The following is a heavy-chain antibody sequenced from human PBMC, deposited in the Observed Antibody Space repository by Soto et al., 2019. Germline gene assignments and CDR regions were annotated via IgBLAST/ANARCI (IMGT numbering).Heavy chain of an antibody. V-gene: IGHV1-69*01. Sequence: QVQLVQSGAEVKKPGSSVKVSCKASGGTFSSYAISWVRQAPGQVLEWMGGIIPIFGTANYAQKFQGRVTITADEATSTAYMELSSLRSEDTAVYYCARDPGYSYGTYYYYYGMDVWGQGTTVTVSS. CDR3: ARDPGYSYGTYYYYYGMDV. D-gene: IGHD5-18*01. CDR1: GGTFSSYA. J-gene: IGHJ6*02. CDR2: IIPIFGTA.